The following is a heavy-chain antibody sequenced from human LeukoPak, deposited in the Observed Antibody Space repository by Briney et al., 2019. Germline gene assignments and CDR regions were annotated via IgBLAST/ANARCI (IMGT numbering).Heavy chain of an antibody. J-gene: IGHJ4*02. D-gene: IGHD3-22*01. CDR1: GFTFSSYA. CDR3: ARDPTPRHYDSSGYRPRYFDY. Sequence: PGGSLRLSCAASGFTFSSYAMHWVRQAPGKGLEYVSAISSNGGSTYYANSVKGRFTISRDNSKNTLYLQMGSLRAEDMAVYYCARDPTPRHYDSSGYRPRYFDYWGQGTLVTVSS. V-gene: IGHV3-64*01. CDR2: ISSNGGST.